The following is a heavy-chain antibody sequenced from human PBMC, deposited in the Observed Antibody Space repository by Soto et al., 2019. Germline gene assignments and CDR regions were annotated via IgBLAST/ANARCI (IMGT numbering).Heavy chain of an antibody. V-gene: IGHV3-30*18. Sequence: QVQLVESGGGVVQPGRSLRLSCAASGFTFSSYGMHWVRQAPGKGLEWVAVISYDGSNKYYADSVKGRFTISRDNXKNTLYLQMNSLRAEDTAVYYCAKDHGGNSGAFDYWGQGTLVTVSS. J-gene: IGHJ4*02. CDR2: ISYDGSNK. CDR1: GFTFSSYG. CDR3: AKDHGGNSGAFDY. D-gene: IGHD2-21*02.